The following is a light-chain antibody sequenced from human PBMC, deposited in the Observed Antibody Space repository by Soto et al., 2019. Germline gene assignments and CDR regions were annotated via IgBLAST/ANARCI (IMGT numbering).Light chain of an antibody. J-gene: IGKJ4*01. CDR2: SIS. CDR1: QTISRY. Sequence: DIQMTQSPSSLSASVGDRVTITCRASQTISRYLNWYQQKPGKAPILLISSISSLRSGAPSRFSGSGSGTDFTLTISSLQPEDFVTYYCQQSNSLPLTFGGGTKVEI. CDR3: QQSNSLPLT. V-gene: IGKV1-39*01.